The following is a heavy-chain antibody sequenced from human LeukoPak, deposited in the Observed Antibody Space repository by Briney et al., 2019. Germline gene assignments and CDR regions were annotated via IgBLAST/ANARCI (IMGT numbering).Heavy chain of an antibody. J-gene: IGHJ5*02. CDR3: ARLDSGSYYWAYNWFDP. D-gene: IGHD1-26*01. CDR1: GYTFTSYG. Sequence: ASVTVSCKASGYTFTSYGISWVRQAPGQGLEWMGWISAYNGNTNYAQKLQGRVTMTTGTSTSTAYMELRSLRSDDTAVYCCARLDSGSYYWAYNWFDPWGQGTLVTVSS. CDR2: ISAYNGNT. V-gene: IGHV1-18*01.